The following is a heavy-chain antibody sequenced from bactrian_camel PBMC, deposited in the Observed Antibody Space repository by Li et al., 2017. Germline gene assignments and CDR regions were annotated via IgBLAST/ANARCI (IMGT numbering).Heavy chain of an antibody. Sequence: HVQLVESGGGSVQAGGSLKLSCTASGYTFNSGCVGWFRQAPGKERERVAFVYQGTGAGVYRDSVKGRFTISQNNAKTAVYMEMSSLIPEDTAMYYCAIGPTMRSIDNKLAGAYWGQGTQVTVSS. V-gene: IGHV3S1*01. J-gene: IGHJ4*01. CDR1: GYTFNSGC. CDR2: VYQGTGAG. CDR3: AIGPTMRSIDNKLAGAY. D-gene: IGHD4*01.